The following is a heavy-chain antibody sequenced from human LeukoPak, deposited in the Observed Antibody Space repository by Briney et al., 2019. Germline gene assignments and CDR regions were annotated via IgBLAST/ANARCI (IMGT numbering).Heavy chain of an antibody. V-gene: IGHV4-34*01. CDR1: GFTFRSYD. CDR3: ARRIPYSSGWYRIGLNAFDI. CDR2: INHSGST. J-gene: IGHJ3*02. Sequence: GSLRLSCAASGFTFRSYDMNWVRQAPGKGLEWIGEINHSGSTNYNPSLKSRVTISVDTSKHQFSLKLSSVTAADTAVYYCARRIPYSSGWYRIGLNAFDIWGQGTMVTVSS. D-gene: IGHD6-19*01.